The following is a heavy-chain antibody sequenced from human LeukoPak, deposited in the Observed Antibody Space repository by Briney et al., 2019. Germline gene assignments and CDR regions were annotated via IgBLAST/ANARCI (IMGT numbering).Heavy chain of an antibody. CDR1: GGSISSGSYY. J-gene: IGHJ5*02. V-gene: IGHV4-61*02. D-gene: IGHD3-3*01. Sequence: SETLSLTCTVSGGSISSGSYYWSWIRQPAGKGLEWIGRIYTSGSTNYNPSLKSRVTISVDTSKNQFSLKLSSVTAADTAVYYCARESPIGSSYYGVGNWFDPWGQGTLVTVSS. CDR3: ARESPIGSSYYGVGNWFDP. CDR2: IYTSGST.